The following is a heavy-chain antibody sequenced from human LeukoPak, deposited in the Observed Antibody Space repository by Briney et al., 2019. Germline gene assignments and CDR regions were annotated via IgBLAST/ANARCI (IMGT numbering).Heavy chain of an antibody. J-gene: IGHJ4*02. CDR1: GFTFDDYA. CDR3: VKVTAAGFVDH. D-gene: IGHD6-13*01. Sequence: PGGSLRLSCAASGFTFDDYAMHWVRQAPGKGLEWVSGIGWNSGDIVYADSVKGRFTISRDNAKNSLYLQMNSLGAEDTALYYCVKVTAAGFVDHWGQGTLVTVSS. V-gene: IGHV3-9*01. CDR2: IGWNSGDI.